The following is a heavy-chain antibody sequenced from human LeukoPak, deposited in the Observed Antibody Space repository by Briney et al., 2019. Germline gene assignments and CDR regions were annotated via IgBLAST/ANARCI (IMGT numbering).Heavy chain of an antibody. V-gene: IGHV4-59*10. CDR2: MSTGGII. D-gene: IGHD2-15*01. CDR3: ARTQPTDRGGCYDCDF. CDR1: GGSINTYY. J-gene: IGHJ4*02. Sequence: SETLSLTCDVFGGSINTYYWNWIRQPAGKGLEWIGRMSTGGIIHYNPSLKSRVSMSVDTSTNQVSLKVSLVTDADTAVYFCARTQPTDRGGCYDCDFWGQGVLVTVSS.